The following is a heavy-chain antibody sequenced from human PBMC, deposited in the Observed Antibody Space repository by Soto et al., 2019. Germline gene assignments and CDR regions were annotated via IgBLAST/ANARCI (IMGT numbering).Heavy chain of an antibody. V-gene: IGHV2-26*01. CDR3: ARTPNLRYFDWFPCDY. CDR2: IFSNDDK. Sequence: QVTLKESGPVLVKPTETLTLTCTVSGFSLSNARMGVSWIRQPPGKALEWLAHIFSNDDKSYITSLKSRLTISKDTSKSQVVLTMTNMDPVDTAKYYCARTPNLRYFDWFPCDYWGQGTLVTVSS. J-gene: IGHJ4*02. CDR1: GFSLSNARMG. D-gene: IGHD3-9*01.